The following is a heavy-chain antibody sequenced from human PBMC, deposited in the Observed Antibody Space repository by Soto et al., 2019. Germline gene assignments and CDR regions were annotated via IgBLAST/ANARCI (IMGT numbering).Heavy chain of an antibody. V-gene: IGHV1-18*01. CDR3: TIGSWSGEVFDI. CDR2: ISTYSGDT. D-gene: IGHD2-21*01. Sequence: ASVKVSCKASGYTFTRSGISWVRQAPGQGLEWMGWISTYSGDTNYAQTFQGRVTMTTDTSTSTVYMELRSLRSDDTAVYYCTIGSWSGEVFDIWGQGTMVTVS. J-gene: IGHJ3*02. CDR1: GYTFTRSG.